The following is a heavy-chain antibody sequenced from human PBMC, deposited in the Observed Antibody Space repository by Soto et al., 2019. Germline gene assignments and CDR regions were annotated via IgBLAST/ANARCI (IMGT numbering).Heavy chain of an antibody. Sequence: QVQLVESGGGLVKPGGSLRLSCAASGFTFSDYYMSWIRQAPGKGLEWVSYISSSGSTIYYADSVKGRFTISRDNAKNSLYLQMNILRAEDTAVYYCASVRASYGDYPPLGAFDIWGQGTMVTVSS. J-gene: IGHJ3*02. D-gene: IGHD4-17*01. CDR2: ISSSGSTI. CDR1: GFTFSDYY. CDR3: ASVRASYGDYPPLGAFDI. V-gene: IGHV3-11*01.